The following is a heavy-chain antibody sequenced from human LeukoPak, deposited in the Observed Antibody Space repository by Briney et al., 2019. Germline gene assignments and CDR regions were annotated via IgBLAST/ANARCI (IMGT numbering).Heavy chain of an antibody. CDR1: GYTFTSYY. J-gene: IGHJ4*02. D-gene: IGHD3-22*01. V-gene: IGHV1-18*04. Sequence: ASVXXXXXASGYTFTSYYXXWXRQAXGQGLEXXGWISAYNGNTNYAQKLQGRVTMTTDTSTSTAYMELRSLRSDDTAVYYCARQKNYYDSSGYSDWGQGTLVTVSS. CDR3: ARQKNYYDSSGYSD. CDR2: ISAYNGNT.